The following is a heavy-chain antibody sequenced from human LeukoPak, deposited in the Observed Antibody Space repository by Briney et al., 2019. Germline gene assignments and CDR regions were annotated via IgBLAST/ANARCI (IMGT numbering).Heavy chain of an antibody. V-gene: IGHV1-18*01. Sequence: ASVKVSCKASGYTFTNYVISWVRQAPGQGLEWMGWISAYNGNANYAQKLQGRVTMTTDTSTSTAYMELRCLRSDDTAVYYCAREVPYYDILTGYSPMDYFDYWGQGTLVTVSS. CDR2: ISAYNGNA. J-gene: IGHJ4*02. D-gene: IGHD3-9*01. CDR1: GYTFTNYV. CDR3: AREVPYYDILTGYSPMDYFDY.